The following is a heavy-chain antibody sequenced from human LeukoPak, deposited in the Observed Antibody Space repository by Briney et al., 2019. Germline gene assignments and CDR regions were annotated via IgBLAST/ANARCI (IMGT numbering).Heavy chain of an antibody. CDR2: ISNDRANQ. CDR1: GFTFSTFG. CDR3: AKGRYYGSGSLSPEFDS. D-gene: IGHD3-10*01. Sequence: GGSLRLSCAASGFTFSTFGMHWVRQAPGKGVEWVAVISNDRANQYFAASVKGRFTISSNNTNNTLYLQMNSLRPETTAVYFCAKGRYYGSGSLSPEFDSWGQGTLLTVSS. V-gene: IGHV3-30*18. J-gene: IGHJ4*02.